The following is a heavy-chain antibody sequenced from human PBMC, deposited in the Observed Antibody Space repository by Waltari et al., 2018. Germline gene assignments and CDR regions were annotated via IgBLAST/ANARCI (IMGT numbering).Heavy chain of an antibody. CDR2: IYHSGGT. CDR1: GYSISSGYY. Sequence: QVQLQESGPGLVKPSETLSLTCAVSGYSISSGYYWGWIRQPPGKGLEWIGSIYHSGGTYYNPSLKSRVTISVDTSKNQFSLKLSSVTAADTAVYYCASESGSSLRSFDYWGQGTLVTVSS. CDR3: ASESGSSLRSFDY. V-gene: IGHV4-38-2*01. J-gene: IGHJ4*02. D-gene: IGHD3-10*01.